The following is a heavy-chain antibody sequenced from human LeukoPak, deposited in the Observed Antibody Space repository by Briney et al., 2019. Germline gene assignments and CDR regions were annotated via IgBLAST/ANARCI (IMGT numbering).Heavy chain of an antibody. CDR2: IKQDGSEK. V-gene: IGHV3-7*03. J-gene: IGHJ4*02. Sequence: GGSLRLSCAASGFTLSYYWMTWVRQAPGKGLEWVASIKQDGSEKHYVDSVKGRFTISRDNAEKSLYLQMNSLRAEDTAVYYCARGLTSDYWGQGTLVTVSS. CDR3: ARGLTSDY. CDR1: GFTLSYYW.